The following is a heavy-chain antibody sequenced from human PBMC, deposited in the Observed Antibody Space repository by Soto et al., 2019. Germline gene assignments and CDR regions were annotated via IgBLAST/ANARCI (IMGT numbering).Heavy chain of an antibody. CDR1: GGSSSRSSYY. J-gene: IGHJ2*01. D-gene: IGHD3-10*01. CDR3: ARQVVIRGVMGSYRYCDL. CDR2: INYSGST. Sequence: SETLSLTCTVSGGSSSRSSYYWGWIRQPPGKGLEWIGSINYSGSTYYTPSLKSRLTISVDTSKNQSSLNLSSVTAADTAVYYCARQVVIRGVMGSYRYCDLWGRGTLFTVS. V-gene: IGHV4-39*01.